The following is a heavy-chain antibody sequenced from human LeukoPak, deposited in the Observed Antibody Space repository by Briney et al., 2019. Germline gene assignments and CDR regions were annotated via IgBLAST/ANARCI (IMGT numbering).Heavy chain of an antibody. CDR1: GGSISSGSYY. CDR2: IYTSGST. D-gene: IGHD6-13*01. Sequence: PSETLSLTCTVSGGSISSGSYYWSWIRQPAGKGLEWIGRIYTSGSTNYNPSLKSRVTISVDTSKNQFSLKLSSVTAADTAVYYCARGVAAPWKTPYYYMDVWGKGTTVTVSS. J-gene: IGHJ6*03. V-gene: IGHV4-61*02. CDR3: ARGVAAPWKTPYYYMDV.